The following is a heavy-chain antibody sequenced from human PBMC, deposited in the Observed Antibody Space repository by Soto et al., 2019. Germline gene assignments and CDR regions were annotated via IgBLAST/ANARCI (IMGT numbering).Heavy chain of an antibody. J-gene: IGHJ4*02. CDR3: ARWGIAATYYFDY. D-gene: IGHD6-13*01. Sequence: PGGSLRLSCAVSGFIFSNYAMTWVRQAPGKGLEWVSAISGGGGSTYYADSVKGRFTISRDNSKNTLYLQINSLRAEDTAVYYCARWGIAATYYFDYWGQGTLVTVSS. V-gene: IGHV3-23*01. CDR2: ISGGGGST. CDR1: GFIFSNYA.